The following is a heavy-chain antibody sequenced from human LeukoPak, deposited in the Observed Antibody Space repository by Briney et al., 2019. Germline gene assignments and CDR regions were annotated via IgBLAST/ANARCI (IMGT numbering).Heavy chain of an antibody. V-gene: IGHV3-23*01. Sequence: GGSLRLACAASGFTFSRYGMSWVRQAPGKWREWVSAISGIGGSTYYADSVNGRFTISRDNSKNSLYLQMNSLSAEETAAYYCATKSKFLVYWGQGTMVTVSS. CDR3: ATKSKFLVY. D-gene: IGHD2-8*02. CDR1: GFTFSRYG. J-gene: IGHJ4*02. CDR2: ISGIGGST.